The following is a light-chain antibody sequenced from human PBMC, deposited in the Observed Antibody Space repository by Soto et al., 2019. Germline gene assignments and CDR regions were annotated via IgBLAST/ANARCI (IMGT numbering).Light chain of an antibody. CDR2: DAS. CDR3: QQYNSYPNT. CDR1: QGVSSY. Sequence: IVLTQSPATLSLSPGERATLSCRASQGVSSYLAWYQQKPGQAPRLLIHDASNRATGIPARFSGSGPGTDFTLTISSLEPDDVATYFCQQYNSYPNTFGQGTKVDIK. J-gene: IGKJ2*01. V-gene: IGKV3D-11*01.